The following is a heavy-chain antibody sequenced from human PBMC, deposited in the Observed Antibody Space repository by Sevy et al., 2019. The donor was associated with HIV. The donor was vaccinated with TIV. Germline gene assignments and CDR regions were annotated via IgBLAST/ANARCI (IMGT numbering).Heavy chain of an antibody. D-gene: IGHD3-3*01. CDR1: GFTFSSYA. CDR2: ISSNGGST. Sequence: GGSLRLSCSASGFTFSSYAMHWVRQAPGKGLEYVSAISSNGGSTYYADSVKGRFTISRDNSKNTLYLQMSSLRAEATAVYYCVNGFGGAAIDIMFDYWGQGTLVTVSS. V-gene: IGHV3-64D*06. CDR3: VNGFGGAAIDIMFDY. J-gene: IGHJ4*02.